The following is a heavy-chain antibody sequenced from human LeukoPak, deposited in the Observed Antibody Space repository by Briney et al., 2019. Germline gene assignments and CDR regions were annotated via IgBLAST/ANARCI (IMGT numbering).Heavy chain of an antibody. CDR1: GGSYSGYY. CDR3: ARGEGFGELLPFDY. Sequence: PSETLSLTCAVYGGSYSGYYWSWIRQPPGKGLEWIGEINHSGSTNYNPSLKSRVTISVDTSKNQFSLKPSSVTAADTAVYYCARGEGFGELLPFDYWGQGTLVTVSS. V-gene: IGHV4-34*01. CDR2: INHSGST. J-gene: IGHJ4*02. D-gene: IGHD3-10*01.